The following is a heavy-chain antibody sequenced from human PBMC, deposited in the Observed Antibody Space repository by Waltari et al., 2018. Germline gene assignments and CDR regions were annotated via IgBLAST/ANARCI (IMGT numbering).Heavy chain of an antibody. J-gene: IGHJ4*02. CDR3: GRAPATSWFGYSVY. D-gene: IGHD2-2*01. CDR1: GASFGGFY. CDR2: ITHTGDS. V-gene: IGHV4-34*01. Sequence: QVQLQQWGAGLLKPSETLSLTCGESGASFGGFYWSWIRQAPGKGLEWIGDITHTGDSNINPSLKSRLTISVDTSKRHFSLELTSVTPADTAVYYCGRAPATSWFGYSVYWGQGTVVTVSS.